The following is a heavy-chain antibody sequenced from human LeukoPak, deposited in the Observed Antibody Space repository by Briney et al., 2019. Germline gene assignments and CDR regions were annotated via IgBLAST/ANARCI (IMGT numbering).Heavy chain of an antibody. J-gene: IGHJ2*01. Sequence: PGGSLRLSCAASGFTFSSYSMNWVRQAPGKGLEWVSSISSSGSYIYYADSVKGRFTISRDNAKNSLYLQMNSLRAEDTAVYYCARDAAGGSSGWYADWYFDLWGRGTLVTVSS. CDR2: ISSSGSYI. D-gene: IGHD6-19*01. CDR3: ARDAAGGSSGWYADWYFDL. CDR1: GFTFSSYS. V-gene: IGHV3-21*01.